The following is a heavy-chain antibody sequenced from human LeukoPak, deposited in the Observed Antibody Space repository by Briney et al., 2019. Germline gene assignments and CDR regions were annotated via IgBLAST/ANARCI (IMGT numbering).Heavy chain of an antibody. CDR3: ARQDGYGTYYFDY. CDR1: GYYFTNW. Sequence: GESLKISCKGSGYYFTNWIGWVRQMPGKGLESMGIIHPVNSDTRYSPSFQGQVTISADKSISTAYLQWSSLKASDTAMYYCARQDGYGTYYFDYWGQGTLVTVSS. D-gene: IGHD5-24*01. CDR2: IHPVNSDT. J-gene: IGHJ4*02. V-gene: IGHV5-51*01.